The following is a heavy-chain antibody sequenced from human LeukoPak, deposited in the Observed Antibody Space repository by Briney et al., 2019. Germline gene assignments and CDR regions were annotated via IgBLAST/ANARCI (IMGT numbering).Heavy chain of an antibody. Sequence: ASVKVSCKASGYTFTSYGISWVRQAPGQGLEWMGWISAYNGNTNYAQKLQGRVTMTTDTSTSTAYMELRSLRSDDTAVYYCARDLQSIAAAGIDYWGQGTLVTVSS. J-gene: IGHJ4*02. D-gene: IGHD6-13*01. CDR1: GYTFTSYG. CDR3: ARDLQSIAAAGIDY. CDR2: ISAYNGNT. V-gene: IGHV1-18*01.